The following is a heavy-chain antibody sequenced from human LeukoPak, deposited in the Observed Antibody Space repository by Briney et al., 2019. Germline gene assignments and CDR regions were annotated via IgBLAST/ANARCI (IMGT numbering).Heavy chain of an antibody. J-gene: IGHJ5*02. CDR3: ARDSGGIAAAGINWFDP. V-gene: IGHV3-48*03. Sequence: PGGSLRLSCAASGFTFSSYEINWVRQAPQKGLEWVSYISSSGSTIYYADSVKGRFTISRDNAKNSLYLQMNSLRAEDTAVYYCARDSGGIAAAGINWFDPWGQGTLVTVSS. CDR1: GFTFSSYE. CDR2: ISSSGSTI. D-gene: IGHD6-13*01.